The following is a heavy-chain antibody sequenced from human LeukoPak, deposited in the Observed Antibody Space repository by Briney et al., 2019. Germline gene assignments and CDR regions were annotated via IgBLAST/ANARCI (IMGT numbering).Heavy chain of an antibody. Sequence: SVKVSCKASGGTFSSYAISWVRQAPGQGLEWMGGIIPIFGTANYAQKFQGRVTITADKSTSTAYMELSSLRSEDTAVYYCAKLFDSGTYNNFFHYWGQGTLVTVSS. CDR1: GGTFSSYA. V-gene: IGHV1-69*06. CDR2: IIPIFGTA. J-gene: IGHJ4*02. CDR3: AKLFDSGTYNNFFHY. D-gene: IGHD3-10*01.